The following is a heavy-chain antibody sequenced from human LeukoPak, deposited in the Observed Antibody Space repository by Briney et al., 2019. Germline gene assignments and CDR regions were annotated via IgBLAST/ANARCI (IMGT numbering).Heavy chain of an antibody. CDR2: IKSDGSSV. CDR1: GFTFSSHW. CDR3: VRDGVGAPPFDS. J-gene: IGHJ4*02. D-gene: IGHD1-26*01. Sequence: GGSLRLSCAASGFTFSSHWMHWVRQTPGKGLMWVSRIKSDGSSVDYADSVKGRFTISRDNAKNTLYLQMNSLRAEDMAVYYCVRDGVGAPPFDSWGQGALVTVSS. V-gene: IGHV3-74*01.